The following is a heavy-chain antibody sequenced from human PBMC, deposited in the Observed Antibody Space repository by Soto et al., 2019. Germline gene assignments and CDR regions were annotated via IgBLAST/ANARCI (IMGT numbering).Heavy chain of an antibody. CDR3: ARAGYYDFWSGYSPDNWSDP. V-gene: IGHV4-59*01. D-gene: IGHD3-3*01. J-gene: IGHJ5*02. CDR1: GGSISSYY. Sequence: PSETLSLTCTVSGGSISSYYWSWIRQPPGKGLEWIGYIYYSGSTNYNPSLKSRVTISVDTSKNQFSLKLSSVTAADTAVYYCARAGYYDFWSGYSPDNWSDPWGQGTLVTVSS. CDR2: IYYSGST.